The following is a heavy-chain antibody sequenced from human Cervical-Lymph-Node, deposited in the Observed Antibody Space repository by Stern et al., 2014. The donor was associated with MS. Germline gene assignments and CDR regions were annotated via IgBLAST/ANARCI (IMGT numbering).Heavy chain of an antibody. CDR2: IYPGDSDT. Sequence: VKLVESGAEVKKPGESLKISCQCSGFSFTSYWIGWVRQMPGKGLEWMGIIYPGDSDTRYSPSFQGQVTMSVDKSISTAYLEWISLKASDTAMYYCARWEVAADYWGQGTLVTVSS. CDR1: GFSFTSYW. CDR3: ARWEVAADY. J-gene: IGHJ4*02. D-gene: IGHD6-19*01. V-gene: IGHV5-51*03.